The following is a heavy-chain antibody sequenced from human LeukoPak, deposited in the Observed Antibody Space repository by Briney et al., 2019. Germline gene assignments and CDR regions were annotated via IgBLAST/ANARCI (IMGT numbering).Heavy chain of an antibody. V-gene: IGHV3-23*01. CDR1: GFTFSVYA. CDR3: AKEGVATAMILGAEYFQH. D-gene: IGHD5-18*01. CDR2: ISGSGGGT. Sequence: GGSLRLSCAASGFTFSVYAMSWVRQPPGKGLEWVSAISGSGGGTYYADSVKGRFTISRDNSKSTLYPQMNSLRAEDTAVYYCAKEGVATAMILGAEYFQHWGQGTLVTVSS. J-gene: IGHJ1*01.